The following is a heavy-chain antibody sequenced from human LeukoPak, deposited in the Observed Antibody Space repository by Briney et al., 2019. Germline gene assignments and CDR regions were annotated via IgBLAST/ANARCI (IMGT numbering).Heavy chain of an antibody. V-gene: IGHV1-18*01. Sequence: ASVKVSCKASGYIFTDYGITWVRQAPGQGLEWMGWISAYNGNTNYAQKFQGRFTMTTDTSTTTAYMELRSLRFDDTAVYYCARAPMVRGVIGDAFDIWGQGTMVTVSS. CDR3: ARAPMVRGVIGDAFDI. D-gene: IGHD3-10*01. CDR2: ISAYNGNT. J-gene: IGHJ3*02. CDR1: GYIFTDYG.